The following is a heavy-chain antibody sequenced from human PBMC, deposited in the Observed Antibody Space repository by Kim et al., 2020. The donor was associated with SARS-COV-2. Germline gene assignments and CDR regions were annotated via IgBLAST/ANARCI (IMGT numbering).Heavy chain of an antibody. J-gene: IGHJ4*02. Sequence: GGSLRLSCAASGFTFDDYTMHWVRQPPGKGLEWVSLISSDGSTTYYADSVKGRFTISRDNTKNSLYLQMDSLRTEDTALYYCARAGCGSLCGVFYFWGQG. CDR3: ARAGCGSLCGVFYF. CDR1: GFTFDDYT. D-gene: IGHD2-21*01. CDR2: ISSDGSTT. V-gene: IGHV3-43*01.